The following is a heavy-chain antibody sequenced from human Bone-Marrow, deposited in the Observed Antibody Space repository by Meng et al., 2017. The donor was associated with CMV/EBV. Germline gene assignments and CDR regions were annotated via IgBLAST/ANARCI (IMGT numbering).Heavy chain of an antibody. Sequence: CTLRSKGMRWVRQAPGKGLEWISVIYSGGSSTYYADSVKGRFTISRDNSKNTLYLQMNSLRAEDTAVYYCAKVSYYYDSSGYSFDYWGQGTLVTVSS. CDR3: AKVSYYYDSSGYSFDY. V-gene: IGHV3-23*03. CDR2: IYSGGSST. CDR1: CTLRSKG. J-gene: IGHJ4*02. D-gene: IGHD3-22*01.